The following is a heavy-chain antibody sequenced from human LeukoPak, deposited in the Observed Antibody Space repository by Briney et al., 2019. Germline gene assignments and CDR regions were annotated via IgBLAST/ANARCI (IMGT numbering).Heavy chain of an antibody. CDR2: IYPGDSDT. D-gene: IGHD2-21*02. Sequence: GESLQISCKGSGYSFTSYWIGWVRPLPGKGLEWMGIIYPGDSDTRYSPSFQGQVTISADKSISTAYLQWSSLKASDTAMYYCARRPGYCGGDCFDAFDIWGQGTMVTVSS. V-gene: IGHV5-51*01. CDR3: ARRPGYCGGDCFDAFDI. J-gene: IGHJ3*02. CDR1: GYSFTSYW.